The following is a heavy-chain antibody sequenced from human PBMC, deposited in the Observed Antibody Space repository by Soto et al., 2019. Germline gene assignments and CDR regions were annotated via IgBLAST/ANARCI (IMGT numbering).Heavy chain of an antibody. J-gene: IGHJ4*02. CDR3: ARGPDVDTAMYYFDY. D-gene: IGHD5-18*01. V-gene: IGHV3-21*01. CDR2: ISSSSSYI. CDR1: GFTFSSYS. Sequence: EVQLVESGGGLVKPGGSLRLSCAASGFTFSSYSMNWVRQAPGKGLEWVSSISSSSSYIYYADSVKGRFTISRDNAKNSLYLQMNSLRAEDTAVYYCARGPDVDTAMYYFDYWGQGTLVTVSS.